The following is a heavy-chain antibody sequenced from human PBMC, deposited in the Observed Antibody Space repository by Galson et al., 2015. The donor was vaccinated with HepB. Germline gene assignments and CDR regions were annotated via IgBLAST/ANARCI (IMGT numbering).Heavy chain of an antibody. J-gene: IGHJ6*02. CDR1: GYNFSNNW. CDR2: IDPGDSET. Sequence: QSGAEVKKPGESLTIFRKGSGYNFSNNWIAWVRHVPGKGLECMGIIDPGDSETRYSPSFPGQVTIPADKSISTAYLQWSSLKASDTAIYYCARGYFYYGMDVWGQGTTVTVSS. CDR3: ARGYFYYGMDV. V-gene: IGHV5-51*01.